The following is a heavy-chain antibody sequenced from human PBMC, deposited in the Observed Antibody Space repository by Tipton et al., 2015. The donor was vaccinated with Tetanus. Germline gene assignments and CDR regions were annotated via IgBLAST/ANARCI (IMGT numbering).Heavy chain of an antibody. Sequence: SLRLSCAASGFTFSNYYLSWVRQAPGKGLEWVANIDQHENEKNYVGSVKGRFTVSRDNAKNSLYLQMNSLRAEDTAIYYCARDRGEQWTNFYYMDVWGKGTTVTVSS. CDR2: IDQHENEK. CDR3: ARDRGEQWTNFYYMDV. CDR1: GFTFSNYY. V-gene: IGHV3-7*01. D-gene: IGHD6-19*01. J-gene: IGHJ6*03.